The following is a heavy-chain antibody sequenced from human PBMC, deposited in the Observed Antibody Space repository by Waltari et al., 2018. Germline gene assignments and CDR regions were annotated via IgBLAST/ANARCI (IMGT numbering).Heavy chain of an antibody. CDR3: AREKGYCSGGSCLTAFDI. D-gene: IGHD2-15*01. J-gene: IGHJ3*02. Sequence: QVQLVQSGAEVKKPGASVKVSCKASGYTFTGYYMHWVRQDPGQGLEWMGRINPNSGGTNYAQKFQGRVTMTRDTSISTAYMELSRLRSDDTAVYYCAREKGYCSGGSCLTAFDIWGQGTMVTVSS. V-gene: IGHV1-2*06. CDR1: GYTFTGYY. CDR2: INPNSGGT.